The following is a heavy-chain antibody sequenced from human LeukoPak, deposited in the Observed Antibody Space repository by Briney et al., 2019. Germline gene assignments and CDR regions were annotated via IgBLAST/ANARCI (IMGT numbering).Heavy chain of an antibody. Sequence: ASVKLSCKASGYTFTSYDISWVRQAPGQGLEWMGWINVYTGNANYAQMLQGRFTMTTDTSKSTAYMELRSLRSDDTAVFYCARDGDYGAFDIWGQGTMVSVSS. CDR2: INVYTGNA. V-gene: IGHV1-18*01. CDR1: GYTFTSYD. J-gene: IGHJ3*02. CDR3: ARDGDYGAFDI. D-gene: IGHD4-17*01.